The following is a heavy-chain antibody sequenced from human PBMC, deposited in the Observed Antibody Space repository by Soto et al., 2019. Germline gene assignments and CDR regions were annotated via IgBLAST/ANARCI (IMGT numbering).Heavy chain of an antibody. Sequence: PSETLSLTCTVSGGSVSSGSYYWSWIRQPPGKGLEWIGYIYYSGSTNYNPSLKSRVTISVDTSKNQFSLKLSSVTAADTAVYYCALFLADFIVATVPDAFDIWGQGTMVTVSS. V-gene: IGHV4-61*01. CDR3: ALFLADFIVATVPDAFDI. J-gene: IGHJ3*02. D-gene: IGHD5-12*01. CDR1: GGSVSSGSYY. CDR2: IYYSGST.